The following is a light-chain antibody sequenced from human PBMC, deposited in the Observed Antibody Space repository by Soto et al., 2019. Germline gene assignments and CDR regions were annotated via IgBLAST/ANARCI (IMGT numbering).Light chain of an antibody. CDR2: GNS. Sequence: QSVLTQPPSVSGAPGQRVTISCTGSSSNIGAGYDVHWYQQLPGTAPKLLIYGNSNRPSGVPDRFSGSKSGNTASLTISGLQADDEADYYCSIYTSSSTYVFGTGTKVTVL. J-gene: IGLJ1*01. CDR1: SSNIGAGYD. V-gene: IGLV1-40*01. CDR3: SIYTSSSTYV.